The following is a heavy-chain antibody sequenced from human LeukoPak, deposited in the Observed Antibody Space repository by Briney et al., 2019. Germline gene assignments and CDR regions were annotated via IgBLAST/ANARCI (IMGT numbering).Heavy chain of an antibody. CDR3: ARQGYDFWSGYIDY. Sequence: SETLSLTCTVSGGSISSYYWSWIRQPPGKGQEWSGYIYYSGSTTYNPSLKSRVTISVDTSKNQFSLKLSSVTAADTAVYYCARQGYDFWSGYIDYWGQGTLVTVSS. CDR1: GGSISSYY. J-gene: IGHJ4*02. CDR2: IYYSGST. D-gene: IGHD3-3*01. V-gene: IGHV4-59*08.